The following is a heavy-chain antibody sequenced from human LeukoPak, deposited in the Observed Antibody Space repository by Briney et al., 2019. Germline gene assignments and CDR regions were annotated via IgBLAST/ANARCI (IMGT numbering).Heavy chain of an antibody. Sequence: GASVKVSCKASGCTFTGYYMHWVRQAPGQGLQWMGWINPNSGDTNYAQKFQGRVTMTRDTSISTAYMELSSLRSDDTAVYYCAREGIRTGAAGNYYYYGMDVWGQGTTVTVSS. D-gene: IGHD6-13*01. CDR3: AREGIRTGAAGNYYYYGMDV. J-gene: IGHJ6*02. CDR1: GCTFTGYY. V-gene: IGHV1-2*02. CDR2: INPNSGDT.